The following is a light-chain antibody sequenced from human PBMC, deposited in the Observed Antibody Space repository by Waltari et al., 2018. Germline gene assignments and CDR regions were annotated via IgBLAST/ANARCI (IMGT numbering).Light chain of an antibody. CDR3: SSYTSVNTR. CDR1: SRDVGGFNF. Sequence: QSALTQPASMSGPPGQSITISCTRNSRDVGGFNFVSCYQQYPGKASKLIIYDVANRPPGVSHRNTRSRSASAASLTTSGLQAEDEAEYYCSSYTSVNTRFGGGTKLPVL. V-gene: IGLV2-14*03. CDR2: DVA. J-gene: IGLJ2*01.